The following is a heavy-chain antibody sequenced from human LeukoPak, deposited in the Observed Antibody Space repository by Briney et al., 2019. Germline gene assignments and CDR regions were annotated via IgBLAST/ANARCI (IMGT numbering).Heavy chain of an antibody. Sequence: GGSLRVSCAASGFIFSSYAMHWVRQAPGKGLEWVAVISYDGSNKYYADSVKGRFTISRDNSKNTLYLQMNSLRAEDTAVYYGECRTTVTSDPVDYWGQGTLVTVPS. V-gene: IGHV3-30*01. D-gene: IGHD4-17*01. J-gene: IGHJ4*02. CDR1: GFIFSSYA. CDR2: ISYDGSNK. CDR3: ECRTTVTSDPVDY.